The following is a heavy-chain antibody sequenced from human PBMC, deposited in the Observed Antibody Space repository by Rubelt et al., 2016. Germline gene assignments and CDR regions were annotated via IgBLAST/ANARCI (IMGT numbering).Heavy chain of an antibody. CDR1: GFTFSSYG. V-gene: IGHV3-33*08. Sequence: QVQLVESGGGVVQPGRSLRLSCAASGFTFSSYGMHWVRQAPGKGLEWVAVIWYDGSNKYYADSVKGRFTISRDNSKNTLYLKMNSLRAEDTAVYYCARARGGNRGLYGMDVWGQGTTVTVSS. CDR2: IWYDGSNK. CDR3: ARARGGNRGLYGMDV. J-gene: IGHJ6*02. D-gene: IGHD1-26*01.